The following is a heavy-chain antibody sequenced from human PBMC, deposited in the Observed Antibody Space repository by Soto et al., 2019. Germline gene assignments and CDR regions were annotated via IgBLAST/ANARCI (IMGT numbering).Heavy chain of an antibody. CDR1: GGSISSYY. CDR3: ARRYGSCFDY. Sequence: QVQLQESGPGLVKPSETLSLTCTVSGGSISSYYWSWIRQPPGKGLEGIGYIYYSGSTNYKHSLKNRVTISVHTSKNKFSLKLSSVTDADTAVYYCARRYGSCFDYWGQGTLVTVSS. D-gene: IGHD5-18*01. J-gene: IGHJ4*02. CDR2: IYYSGST. V-gene: IGHV4-59*08.